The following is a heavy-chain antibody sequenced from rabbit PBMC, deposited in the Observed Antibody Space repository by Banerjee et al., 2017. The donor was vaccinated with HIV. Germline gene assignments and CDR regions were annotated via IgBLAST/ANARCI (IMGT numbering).Heavy chain of an antibody. J-gene: IGHJ4*01. V-gene: IGHV1S40*01. CDR2: IYGGSSGAT. CDR3: ARGGMTMVIGFNL. Sequence: QSLEESGGDLVKPGASLTLTCTASGFSFSSSYYMCWVRQAPGKGLEWIGCIYGGSSGATYYASWAKGRFTISKTSSTTVTLQMTSLTAADTATYFCARGGMTMVIGFNLWGPGTLVTVS. D-gene: IGHD2-1*01. CDR1: GFSFSSSYY.